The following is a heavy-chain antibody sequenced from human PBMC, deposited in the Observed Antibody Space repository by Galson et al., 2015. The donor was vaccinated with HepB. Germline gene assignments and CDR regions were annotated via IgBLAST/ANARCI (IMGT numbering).Heavy chain of an antibody. CDR2: ITGSGDGT. CDR3: AKGRASGKVDWFDP. V-gene: IGHV3-23*01. D-gene: IGHD3-10*01. CDR1: GFTFSSYA. J-gene: IGHJ5*02. Sequence: SLRLSCAASGFTFSSYALTWVRQAPGKGLEWVSSITGSGDGTYYADYVRGRFAISRDNSKNTLFLHVHSLTAEDTAVYYCAKGRASGKVDWFDPWGQGALVTVSS.